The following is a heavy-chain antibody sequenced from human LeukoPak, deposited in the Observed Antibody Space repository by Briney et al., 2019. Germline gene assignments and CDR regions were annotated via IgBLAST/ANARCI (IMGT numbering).Heavy chain of an antibody. CDR3: ARTVDSYNWRENWFDP. CDR1: GYTFSRYG. J-gene: IGHJ5*02. CDR2: ISAYNGNA. D-gene: IGHD1-20*01. Sequence: ASVKVSCKASGYTFSRYGISWVRQAPGHGLEWMGRISAYNGNAKYAQTLQGRVTMTTDTSTSTAYMELRSLTSDDTAGYYCARTVDSYNWRENWFDPWGQGTLVSVSS. V-gene: IGHV1-18*01.